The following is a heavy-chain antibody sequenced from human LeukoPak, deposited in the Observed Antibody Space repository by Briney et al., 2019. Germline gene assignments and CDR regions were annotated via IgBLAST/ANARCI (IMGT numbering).Heavy chain of an antibody. CDR1: GFTFSNAW. J-gene: IGHJ3*02. V-gene: IGHV3-15*01. Sequence: GGSLRLSCAASGFTFSNAWMSWVRQAPGKGLEWVGRIKSKTDGGTTDYAAPVKGRFTISRDDSKNTLYLQMNSLKTEDTAVYYCTTDLLLGDDAFDIWGQGTMVTVSS. D-gene: IGHD3-10*01. CDR2: IKSKTDGGTT. CDR3: TTDLLLGDDAFDI.